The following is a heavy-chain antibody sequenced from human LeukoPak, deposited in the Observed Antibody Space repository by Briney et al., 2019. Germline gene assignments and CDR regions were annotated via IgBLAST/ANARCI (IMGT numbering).Heavy chain of an antibody. CDR2: IYTNENT. CDR1: GVSISGYY. J-gene: IGHJ4*02. Sequence: SETLSLTCTVSGVSISGYYWSWLRQPPGKGLQWVGYIYTNENTKYSPSLQSRVTMSVDTSKNQFSLKLTSVTAADTAVYYCVRQAYYSESGSWTSFDYWGQGTLVPVSS. CDR3: VRQAYYSESGSWTSFDY. D-gene: IGHD3-10*01. V-gene: IGHV4-4*09.